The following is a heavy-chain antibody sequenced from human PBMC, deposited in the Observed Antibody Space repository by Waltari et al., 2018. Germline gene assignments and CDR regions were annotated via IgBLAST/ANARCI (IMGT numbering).Heavy chain of an antibody. CDR3: ARDRPRVQLWLSYFDL. CDR2: IYYSGST. V-gene: IGHV4-39*07. Sequence: QLQLQESGPGLVKPSETLSLTCTVSGGSISSSSYYWGWIRQPPGKGLEWIGSIYYSGSTYYNPSLESRVTISVDTSKNQFSLKLSSVTAADTAVYYCARDRPRVQLWLSYFDLWGRGTLVTVSS. CDR1: GGSISSSSYY. D-gene: IGHD5-18*01. J-gene: IGHJ2*01.